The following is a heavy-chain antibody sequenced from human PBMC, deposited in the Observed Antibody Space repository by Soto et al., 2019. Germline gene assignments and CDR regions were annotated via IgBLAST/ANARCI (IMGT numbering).Heavy chain of an antibody. CDR2: ISSSSSTI. Sequence: PGGSLRLSCAASGFPFSSYSMNWVRQAPGKGLEWVSYISSSSSTIYYADSVKGRFTISRDNAKNSLYLQMNSLRDEDTAVYYCARESSSYKWFDPWGQGTLVTVSS. CDR3: ARESSSYKWFDP. D-gene: IGHD6-13*01. V-gene: IGHV3-48*02. J-gene: IGHJ5*02. CDR1: GFPFSSYS.